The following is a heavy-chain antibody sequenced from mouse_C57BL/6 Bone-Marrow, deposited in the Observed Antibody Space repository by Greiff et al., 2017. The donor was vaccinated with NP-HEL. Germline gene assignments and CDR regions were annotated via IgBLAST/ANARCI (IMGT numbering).Heavy chain of an antibody. D-gene: IGHD1-1*01. V-gene: IGHV1-36*01. J-gene: IGHJ3*01. CDR3: ARGYYGSSPWFAY. Sequence: VQLKESGPVLVKPGPSVKISCKASGFTFTDYYMHWVKQSHGKSLEWIGLVYPYNGGTSYNQKFKGKATLTVDTSSSTAYMELNSLTSEDSAVYYCARGYYGSSPWFAYWGQGTLVTVSA. CDR1: GFTFTDYY. CDR2: VYPYNGGT.